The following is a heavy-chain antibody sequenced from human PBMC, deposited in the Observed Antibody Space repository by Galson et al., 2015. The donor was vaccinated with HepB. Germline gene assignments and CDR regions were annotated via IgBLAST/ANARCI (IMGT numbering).Heavy chain of an antibody. J-gene: IGHJ6*02. CDR2: ISSSGSTI. CDR1: GFTFSGYY. CDR3: ARDKYYGSGSYYNNYYYGMDV. Sequence: SLRLSCAASGFTFSGYYMSWIRQAPGKGLEWVSYISSSGSTIYYADSVKGRFTISRDNAKNSLYLQMNSLRAEDTAVYYCARDKYYGSGSYYNNYYYGMDVWGQGTTVTVSS. V-gene: IGHV3-11*01. D-gene: IGHD3-10*01.